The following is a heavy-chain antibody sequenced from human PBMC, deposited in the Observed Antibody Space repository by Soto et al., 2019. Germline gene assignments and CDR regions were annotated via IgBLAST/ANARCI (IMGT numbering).Heavy chain of an antibody. D-gene: IGHD3-10*01. CDR3: ARRSGSLGYFDY. J-gene: IGHJ4*02. Sequence: SQTLSLTCGISGDSVSSNSAVWNWIRQSPSRGREWLGRAYYRSKWYIDYAVSVKSRITINPDTSKNQFSLQLNSVTPEDTAVYYCARRSGSLGYFDYWGQGALVTVSS. CDR2: AYYRSKWYI. V-gene: IGHV6-1*01. CDR1: GDSVSSNSAV.